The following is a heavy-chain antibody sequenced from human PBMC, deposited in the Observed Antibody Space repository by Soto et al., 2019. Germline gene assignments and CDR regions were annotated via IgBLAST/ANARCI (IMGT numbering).Heavy chain of an antibody. V-gene: IGHV4-39*01. CDR3: VRLPSPYDSSGNNPDY. J-gene: IGHJ4*02. Sequence: SETLSLTCTVSGGSISSSTYYWGWMRQPPGKGLEWIASFFIGGNTYYNPSLKSRVTISVDTSKNQFSLQLSSVTAADTAVYYCVRLPSPYDSSGNNPDYWGQGTLVTVS. CDR1: GGSISSSTYY. CDR2: FFIGGNT. D-gene: IGHD3-22*01.